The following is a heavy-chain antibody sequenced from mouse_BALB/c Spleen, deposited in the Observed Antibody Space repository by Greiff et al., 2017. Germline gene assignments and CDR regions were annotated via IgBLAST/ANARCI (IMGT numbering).Heavy chain of an antibody. CDR2: INPYNGAT. CDR3: ARNIYAMDY. Sequence: EVQLQQSGPELVKPGASVKISCKASGYSFTGYYMHWVKQSHVKSLEWIGRINPYNGATSYNQNFKDKASLTVDKSSSTAYMELHSLTSEDSAVYYCARNIYAMDYWGQGTSVTVSS. CDR1: GYSFTGYY. J-gene: IGHJ4*01. V-gene: IGHV1-26*01.